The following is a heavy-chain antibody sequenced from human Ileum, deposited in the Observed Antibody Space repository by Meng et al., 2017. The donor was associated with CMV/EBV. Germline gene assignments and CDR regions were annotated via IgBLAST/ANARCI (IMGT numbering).Heavy chain of an antibody. D-gene: IGHD5-12*01. CDR3: ARGTWRYFDL. J-gene: IGHJ2*01. CDR1: GFTFSSFW. V-gene: IGHV3-74*01. CDR2: IIVDGSAT. Sequence: LSCAASGFTFSSFWMHWVRQVPGKGLVWVSRIIVDGSATIYADSVKDRFTISRDNAKNTLYLQMNSLRVEDTAVYYCARGTWRYFDLWGRGTLVTVS.